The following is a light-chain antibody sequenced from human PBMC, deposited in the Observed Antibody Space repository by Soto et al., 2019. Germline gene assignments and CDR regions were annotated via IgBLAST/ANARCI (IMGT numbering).Light chain of an antibody. CDR3: QQTFITPRT. CDR2: DAT. V-gene: IGKV1-39*01. CDR1: QNIRPY. Sequence: DIQMTQSPSSLSASVGDRLTITSRATQNIRPYLNWYLHTPGKATKLLIFDATTLQSGVPSRFSGRGSGTDFTLTISSLQPEEFATDYCQQTFITPRTFGQGTKVDIK. J-gene: IGKJ1*01.